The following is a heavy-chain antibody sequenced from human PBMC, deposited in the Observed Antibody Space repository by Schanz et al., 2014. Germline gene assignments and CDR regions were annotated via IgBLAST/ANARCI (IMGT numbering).Heavy chain of an antibody. CDR1: GDTFDNFG. CDR2: INPTTGNP. V-gene: IGHV7-4-1*02. CDR3: ARARYGLDV. Sequence: QVQLVQSGAEVKKPGSSVKVSCKATGDTFDNFGISWVRQAPGQGLEWMGWINPTTGNPGYAQGFTGRFVFSFDTSVSTAYLQISGLKAEDTAVYYCARARYGLDVWGQGTTVTVSS. J-gene: IGHJ6*02.